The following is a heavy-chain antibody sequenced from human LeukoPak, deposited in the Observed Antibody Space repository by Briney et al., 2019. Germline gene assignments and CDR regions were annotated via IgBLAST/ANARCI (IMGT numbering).Heavy chain of an antibody. D-gene: IGHD3-16*01. CDR3: ARGYAGWGY. J-gene: IGHJ4*02. V-gene: IGHV3-7*04. CDR2: IKQDGSEK. Sequence: GGSLRLSCAVSGFTFSDYWMAWVRQAPGKGLEWLANIKQDGSEKKYVDPVKGRFTISRDNAKNSVYLQMNSLRDEDTAVYYCARGYAGWGYWGQGTLVTVSS. CDR1: GFTFSDYW.